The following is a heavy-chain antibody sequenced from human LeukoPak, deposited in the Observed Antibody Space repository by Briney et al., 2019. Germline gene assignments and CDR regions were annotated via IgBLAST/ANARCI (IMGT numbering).Heavy chain of an antibody. CDR3: ARGGEKRPDF. Sequence: GGSLRLSCAASGFTFDNYWMSWVRQAPGKGLEWVANIRQDGGAKNYMASVKGRFTISRDNAKNSLYLQLNSLRAEDTAMYYCARGGEKRPDFWGQGTLVTVSS. CDR1: GFTFDNYW. CDR2: IRQDGGAK. J-gene: IGHJ4*02. V-gene: IGHV3-7*01.